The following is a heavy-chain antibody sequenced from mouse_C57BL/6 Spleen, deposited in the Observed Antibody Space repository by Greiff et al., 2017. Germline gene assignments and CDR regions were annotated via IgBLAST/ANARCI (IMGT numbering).Heavy chain of an antibody. CDR3: SRRANGDRLDY. CDR2: INPGSGGT. J-gene: IGHJ4*01. D-gene: IGHD4-1*01. V-gene: IGHV1-54*01. CDR1: GYAFTNYL. Sequence: QVQLKQSGAELVRPGTSVKLSCKASGYAFTNYLMEWVKQRPGQGLEWIGVINPGSGGTNYNEKFKGKATLTADKSSSTAYMQLSSLTSEDSAVSVCSRRANGDRLDYWGQGTLVTVSS.